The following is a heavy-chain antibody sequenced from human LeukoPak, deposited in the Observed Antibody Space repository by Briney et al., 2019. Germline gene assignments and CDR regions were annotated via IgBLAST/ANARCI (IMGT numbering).Heavy chain of an antibody. J-gene: IGHJ4*02. Sequence: GGSLRLSCAACGFTFSTYWIHWVRQAPGKGLVWVSRINTDGSTTNYADSVKGRFTISRDNAKNTLYLQMNDLRAEDTAVYYCARAGSFRFDYWGQGTLVTVSS. CDR3: ARAGSFRFDY. CDR2: INTDGSTT. V-gene: IGHV3-74*01. D-gene: IGHD3-10*01. CDR1: GFTFSTYW.